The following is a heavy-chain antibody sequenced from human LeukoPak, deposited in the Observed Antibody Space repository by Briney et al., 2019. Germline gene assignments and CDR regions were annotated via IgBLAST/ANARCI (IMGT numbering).Heavy chain of an antibody. CDR2: ISGSGGST. CDR1: GFTFSSYA. D-gene: IGHD3-22*01. V-gene: IGHV3-23*01. J-gene: IGHJ4*02. Sequence: GGSLRLSCAASGFTFSSYAMSWVRQAPGKGLEWVSAISGSGGSTYYADSVKGRFTISRDNSKNTLYLHMNSLRAGDTAVYYCAKGDSSAFTYYFDYWGQGSLVTVSS. CDR3: AKGDSSAFTYYFDY.